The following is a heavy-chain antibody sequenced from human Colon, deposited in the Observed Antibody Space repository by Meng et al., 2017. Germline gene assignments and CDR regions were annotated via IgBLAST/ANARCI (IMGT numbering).Heavy chain of an antibody. Sequence: QVQLQEPGPGLLRPSETLSPPCPVSGASVSSGNHYWSWIRQPPGKGLEYIAYVDYSGSTHYNPSLKSRVTMSVDTSKKQLSLKLSSVTAADTAVYYCAGGPWEFDYWGQGTLVTVSS. V-gene: IGHV4-61*01. CDR3: AGGPWEFDY. D-gene: IGHD1-26*01. CDR2: VDYSGST. J-gene: IGHJ4*02. CDR1: GASVSSGNHY.